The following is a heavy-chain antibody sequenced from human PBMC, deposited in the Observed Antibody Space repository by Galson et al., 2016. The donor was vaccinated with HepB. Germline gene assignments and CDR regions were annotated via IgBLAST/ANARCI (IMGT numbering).Heavy chain of an antibody. J-gene: IGHJ4*02. D-gene: IGHD4-17*01. Sequence: SLRLSCAASGFTFSSYWMRWVRQAPGKGLEWVANIRQDGGEEYYKDSVKGRFTISRDNADNSLYLQMNSLRAEDTALYYCAREGYGDALDHWGQGTLVTVST. V-gene: IGHV3-7*01. CDR3: AREGYGDALDH. CDR1: GFTFSSYW. CDR2: IRQDGGEE.